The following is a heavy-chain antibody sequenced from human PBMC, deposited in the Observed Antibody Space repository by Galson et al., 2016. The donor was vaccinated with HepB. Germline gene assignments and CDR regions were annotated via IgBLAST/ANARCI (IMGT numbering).Heavy chain of an antibody. CDR1: GDSISSSISSSTFY. Sequence: SETLSLTCTVSGDSISSSISSSTFYWGWIRQPPGKGLEWIGGLYYSGSTYYNPSLKSRVTISEDTSKNQFSLELTSVTATDAAVYYCARLVVYDSRGHRRGNDFWGQGTLVTVSS. CDR3: ARLVVYDSRGHRRGNDF. CDR2: LYYSGST. J-gene: IGHJ4*02. V-gene: IGHV4-39*01. D-gene: IGHD3-22*01.